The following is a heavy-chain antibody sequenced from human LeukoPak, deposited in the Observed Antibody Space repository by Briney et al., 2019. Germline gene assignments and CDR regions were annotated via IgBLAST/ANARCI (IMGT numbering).Heavy chain of an antibody. CDR1: GYTFTGYY. CDR2: INPNSGGT. CDR3: ARGSTVTTYYYYYYGMDV. D-gene: IGHD4-17*01. V-gene: IGHV1-2*04. Sequence: ASVKVSCKASGYTFTGYYMHWVRQDPGQGLEWMGWINPNSGGTNYAQKFQGWVTMTRDTSISTAYMELSRLRSDDTAVYYCARGSTVTTYYYYYYGMDVWGQGTTVTVSS. J-gene: IGHJ6*02.